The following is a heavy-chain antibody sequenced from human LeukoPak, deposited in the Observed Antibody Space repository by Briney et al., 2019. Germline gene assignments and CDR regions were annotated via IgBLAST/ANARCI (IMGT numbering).Heavy chain of an antibody. J-gene: IGHJ4*02. V-gene: IGHV4-39*01. CDR1: GGSISSSSYY. Sequence: PSETLSLTCTVSGGSISSSSYYWGWIRQPPGKGLEWIGSIYYSGSTYYNPSLKSRVTISVDTSKNQFSLKLSSVTAADTAVYYCARGRRDGYNLEYFDKWGQGTLVTVSS. CDR3: ARGRRDGYNLEYFDK. CDR2: IYYSGST. D-gene: IGHD5-24*01.